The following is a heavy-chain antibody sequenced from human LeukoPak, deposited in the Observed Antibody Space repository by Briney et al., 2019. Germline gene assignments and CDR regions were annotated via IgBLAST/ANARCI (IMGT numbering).Heavy chain of an antibody. D-gene: IGHD2/OR15-2a*01. CDR3: AREGKYRENIVSEGSGWFDP. CDR2: IYTSGST. CDR1: GGSISSGSYY. Sequence: SQTLSLTCTVSGGSISSGSYYWSWIRQPAGKGLEWIGRIYTSGSTNYNPSLKSRVTMSVDTSKNQFSLKLSSVTAADTAVYYCAREGKYRENIVSEGSGWFDPWGQGTLVTVSS. V-gene: IGHV4-61*02. J-gene: IGHJ5*02.